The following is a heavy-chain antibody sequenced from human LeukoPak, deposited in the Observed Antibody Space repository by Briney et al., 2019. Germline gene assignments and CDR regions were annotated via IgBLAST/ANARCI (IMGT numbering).Heavy chain of an antibody. Sequence: PSETLSLTCSVSGGSISNYYWSWIRQPAGKGLEWIGRIYTSESTNYNPSLKSRVTISTDKSKNQFSLKLSSVTAADTAVYYCARETVAASGIDAFDIGGQGTMVTVSS. D-gene: IGHD6-13*01. CDR2: IYTSEST. CDR3: ARETVAASGIDAFDI. V-gene: IGHV4-4*07. CDR1: GGSISNYY. J-gene: IGHJ3*02.